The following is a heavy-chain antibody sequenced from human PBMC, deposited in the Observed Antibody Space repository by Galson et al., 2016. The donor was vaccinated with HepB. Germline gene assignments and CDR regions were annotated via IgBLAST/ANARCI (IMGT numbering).Heavy chain of an antibody. CDR3: VRIGVVIPATKLDY. J-gene: IGHJ4*02. Sequence: SLRLSCAASGFTFTSYSMHWVRQAPGKGLEWVALISSDGRSTYYSDSVKARLTISRDKSKNTYLQMNSLRPEDTAGYYCVRIGVVIPATKLDYWGQGTLVTVSS. D-gene: IGHD2-2*01. CDR1: GFTFTSYS. V-gene: IGHV3-30*04. CDR2: ISSDGRST.